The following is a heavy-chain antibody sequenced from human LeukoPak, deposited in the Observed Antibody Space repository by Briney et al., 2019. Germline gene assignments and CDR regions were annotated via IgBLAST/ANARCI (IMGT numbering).Heavy chain of an antibody. CDR3: ARVTSTGSQRGYYYYGMDV. D-gene: IGHD1-1*01. V-gene: IGHV5-51*01. J-gene: IGHJ6*02. Sequence: GESLKISCKGSGYNFTSYWIGWVRQMPGKGLEWMGIIYPGDSDTRYSPSFQGQVTISADKSISTAYLQWSSLKASDTAMYYCARVTSTGSQRGYYYYGMDVWGQGTTVTVSS. CDR1: GYNFTSYW. CDR2: IYPGDSDT.